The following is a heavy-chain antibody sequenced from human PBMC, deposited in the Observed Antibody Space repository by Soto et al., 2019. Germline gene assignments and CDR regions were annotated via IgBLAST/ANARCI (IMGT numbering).Heavy chain of an antibody. CDR1: GGTFSSYA. J-gene: IGHJ6*02. D-gene: IGHD2-2*01. V-gene: IGHV1-69*01. CDR2: IIPISGTA. CDR3: ARPRGSSTSLEIYYYYYYGMDV. Sequence: QVQLVQSGAEVKKPGSSVKVSCKASGGTFSSYAISWVRQAPGQGLEWMGGIIPISGTANYAQKFQGRVTSTADESTSTAYMELSSLRSEDTAVYYCARPRGSSTSLEIYYYYYYGMDVSGQGTTVTVSS.